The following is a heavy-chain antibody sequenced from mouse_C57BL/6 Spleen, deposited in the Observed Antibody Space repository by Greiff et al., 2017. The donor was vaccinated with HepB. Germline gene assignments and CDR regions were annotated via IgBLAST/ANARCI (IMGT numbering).Heavy chain of an antibody. CDR2: ISYDGSN. V-gene: IGHV3-6*01. Sequence: EVKLQESGPGLVKPSQSLSLTCSVTGYSITSGYYWNWIRQFPGNKLEWMGYISYDGSNNYHPSLKNRISITRDTSKNQFFLKLNSVTTEDTATYYCARDYDLYYYAMDYWGQGTSVTVSS. D-gene: IGHD2-3*01. CDR3: ARDYDLYYYAMDY. J-gene: IGHJ4*01. CDR1: GYSITSGYY.